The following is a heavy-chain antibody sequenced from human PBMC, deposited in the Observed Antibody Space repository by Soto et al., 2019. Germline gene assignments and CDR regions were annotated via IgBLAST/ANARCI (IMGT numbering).Heavy chain of an antibody. V-gene: IGHV3-53*02. Sequence: EVQLVETGGGLIQPGGSLRLSCAASGFTVSSNYMSWVRQAPGKGLEWVSVIYSGGSTYYADSVKGRFTISRDNSKNTRYLQMNSLRAEDTAVYYCASGVRGVTELDPWGQGTLVTVSS. CDR2: IYSGGST. CDR1: GFTVSSNY. CDR3: ASGVRGVTELDP. D-gene: IGHD3-10*01. J-gene: IGHJ5*02.